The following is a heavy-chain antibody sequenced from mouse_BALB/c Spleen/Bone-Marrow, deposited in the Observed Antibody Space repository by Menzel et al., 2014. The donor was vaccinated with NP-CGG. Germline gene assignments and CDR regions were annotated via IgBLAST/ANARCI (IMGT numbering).Heavy chain of an antibody. CDR3: ARYGNGLMDY. Sequence: VQLQQSGAELVKPGASVKLSCTASGFNIKDTYMRWVKQRPEQGLEWIGRIYPANGDTKYDPKFQGKATITADTSSNTAYLQLSSLTSEDTAVYYCARYGNGLMDYWGQGTSVTVSS. CDR2: IYPANGDT. J-gene: IGHJ4*01. D-gene: IGHD2-1*01. V-gene: IGHV14-3*02. CDR1: GFNIKDTY.